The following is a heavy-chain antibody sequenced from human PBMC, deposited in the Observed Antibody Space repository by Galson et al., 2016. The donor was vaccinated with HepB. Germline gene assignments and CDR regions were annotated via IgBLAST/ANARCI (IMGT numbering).Heavy chain of an antibody. V-gene: IGHV3-66*02. CDR1: GFTVSSNY. Sequence: SLRLSCAASGFTVSSNYMTWVRQAPGKGLEYVSVIYSGGTTYYADSVKGRFTITRDNSNNTRLLQMNTLRAEDKAVDYWARGVYGDHGWFDYWGQGTLVTVSS. CDR2: IYSGGTT. CDR3: ARGVYGDHGWFDY. D-gene: IGHD4-17*01. J-gene: IGHJ4*02.